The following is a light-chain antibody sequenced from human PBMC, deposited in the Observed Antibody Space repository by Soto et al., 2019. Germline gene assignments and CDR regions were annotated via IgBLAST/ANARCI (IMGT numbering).Light chain of an antibody. V-gene: IGKV1-5*03. J-gene: IGKJ2*01. CDR3: QQFNGHST. CDR1: QSVNRW. CDR2: KAS. Sequence: DIQMTQSPSTLSAAVGDRVTITCRASQSVNRWLAWYQQKPGKAPKLLIYKASSLPSGVPSRFTGGGSGTEFTLTINNVQPDDFATYYCQQFNGHSTFGQGTRLEIK.